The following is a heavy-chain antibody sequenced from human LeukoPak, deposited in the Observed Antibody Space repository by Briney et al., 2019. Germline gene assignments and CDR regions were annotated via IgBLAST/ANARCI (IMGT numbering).Heavy chain of an antibody. CDR2: IYYSGST. J-gene: IGHJ4*02. CDR3: ARGLDYDFWSGQYYFDY. Sequence: SETLSLTCTVSGGSISSGGYYWSWIRQPPGKGLEWIGYIYYSGSTNYNPSLKSRVTISVDTSKNQFSLKLSSVTAADTAVYYCARGLDYDFWSGQYYFDYWGQGTLVTVSS. V-gene: IGHV4-61*08. D-gene: IGHD3-3*01. CDR1: GGSISSGGYY.